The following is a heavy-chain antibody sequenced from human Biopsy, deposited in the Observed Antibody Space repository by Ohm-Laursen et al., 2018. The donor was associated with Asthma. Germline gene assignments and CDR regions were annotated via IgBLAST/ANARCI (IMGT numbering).Heavy chain of an antibody. CDR3: VRGEEVAGTYFKD. CDR1: DGSFTHYF. CDR2: INYRGDT. J-gene: IGHJ1*01. V-gene: IGHV4-34*01. D-gene: IGHD6-19*01. Sequence: GTLSLTCSISDGSFTHYFWMWIRQPPGKGLEWIGEINYRGDTNYNPSLESRVSISVDTSTYHFSLRLNSVTAADTAVYYCVRGEEVAGTYFKDWDQGTLVTVSS.